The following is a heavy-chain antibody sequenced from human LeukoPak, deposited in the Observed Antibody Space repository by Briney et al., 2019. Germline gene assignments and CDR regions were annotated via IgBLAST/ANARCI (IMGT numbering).Heavy chain of an antibody. CDR3: AGVVEMATIFEFRPPVN. D-gene: IGHD5-24*01. J-gene: IGHJ4*02. V-gene: IGHV1-2*02. CDR2: INPNSGGT. CDR1: GYTFTGYY. Sequence: ASVKVSCKASGYTFTGYYMHWVRQAPGQGLEWMGWINPNSGGTNYAQKFQGRVTMTRDTSISTAYMELSRLRSDDTAVYYCAGVVEMATIFEFRPPVNWGQGTLVTVSS.